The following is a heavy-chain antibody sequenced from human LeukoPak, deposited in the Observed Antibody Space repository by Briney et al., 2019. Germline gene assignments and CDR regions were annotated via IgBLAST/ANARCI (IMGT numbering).Heavy chain of an antibody. D-gene: IGHD3-22*01. V-gene: IGHV4-59*01. CDR2: IYYSGST. J-gene: IGHJ2*01. CDR1: GGSISSYY. Sequence: SETLSLTCTVSGGSISSYYWSWIRQPPGKGLEWIGYIYYSGSTNYNPSLKSRVTISVDTSKNQFSLKLSSVTAADTAVYYCARSIYYYDSSGYYPFDLWGRGTLVTVSS. CDR3: ARSIYYYDSSGYYPFDL.